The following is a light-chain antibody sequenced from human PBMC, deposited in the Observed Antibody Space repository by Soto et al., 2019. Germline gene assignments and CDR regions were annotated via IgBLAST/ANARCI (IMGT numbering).Light chain of an antibody. CDR3: SSYTGGSTYYV. Sequence: QSALTQPASVSGSPGQSITISCTGTSSDVGAYKYVSWHQQHPGKAPKLMIYDVSDRPSGVSDRFSGSKSGNTASLTISGLQAEDEADYYCSSYTGGSTYYVFGNGTKFTV. V-gene: IGLV2-14*03. CDR2: DVS. J-gene: IGLJ1*01. CDR1: SSDVGAYKY.